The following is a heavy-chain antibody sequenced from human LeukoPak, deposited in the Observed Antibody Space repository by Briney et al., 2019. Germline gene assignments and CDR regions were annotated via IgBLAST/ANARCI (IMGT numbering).Heavy chain of an antibody. Sequence: PSETLSLTCTVSGGSISSTSYYWGWIRQPPGKGLEWIGSIYYSGSTYYNPSLKSRVALSVDTSKNQFSLKLSSVTAADTAVYYCARSRLAAVETYEYWRQGTLVTVSS. CDR1: GGSISSTSYY. CDR3: ARSRLAAVETYEY. D-gene: IGHD6-13*01. V-gene: IGHV4-39*07. CDR2: IYYSGST. J-gene: IGHJ4*02.